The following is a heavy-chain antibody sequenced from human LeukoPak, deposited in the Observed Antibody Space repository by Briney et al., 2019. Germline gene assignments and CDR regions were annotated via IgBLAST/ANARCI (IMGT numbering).Heavy chain of an antibody. CDR2: ISSGSSYI. D-gene: IGHD5-24*01. J-gene: IGHJ4*02. CDR1: GFTFSSYS. CDR3: ASGEMGVFDY. Sequence: GGSLRLSCAASGFTFSSYSMNWVRQVPGKGLEWVSSISSGSSYIYYADSVKGRFTISRDNAKNSLYLQMNSLRAEDTAVYYCASGEMGVFDYWGQGTLVTVSS. V-gene: IGHV3-21*01.